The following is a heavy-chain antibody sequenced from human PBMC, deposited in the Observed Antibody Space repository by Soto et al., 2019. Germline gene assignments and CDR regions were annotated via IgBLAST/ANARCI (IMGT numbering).Heavy chain of an antibody. Sequence: SETLPLTCAVYGGTFSGYYWSWIRQPPGKGLEWIWEINHSGSTNYNPSLKSRVTISVDTSKNQFSLKLSSVTAADTAVYYCARGKQWLVRHGGMDVWGQGTTVTVSS. CDR1: GGTFSGYY. CDR3: ARGKQWLVRHGGMDV. V-gene: IGHV4-34*01. J-gene: IGHJ6*02. CDR2: INHSGST. D-gene: IGHD6-19*01.